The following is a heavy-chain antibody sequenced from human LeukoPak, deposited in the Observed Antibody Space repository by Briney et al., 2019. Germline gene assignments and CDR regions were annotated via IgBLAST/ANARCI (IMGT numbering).Heavy chain of an antibody. Sequence: PSETLSLTCTVSGYSISSGYYWGWIRQPPGKGPEWIGSIYHRGSAYYNPSLKSRVTISVDTSKNQFSLKLSSVTAADTAVYYCARDFGSSSGSCKDWGQGTLVTVSS. CDR2: IYHRGSA. CDR1: GYSISSGYY. J-gene: IGHJ4*02. CDR3: ARDFGSSSGSCKD. D-gene: IGHD1-26*01. V-gene: IGHV4-38-2*02.